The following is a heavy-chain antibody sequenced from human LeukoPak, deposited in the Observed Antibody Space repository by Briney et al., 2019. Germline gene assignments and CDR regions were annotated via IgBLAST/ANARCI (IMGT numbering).Heavy chain of an antibody. Sequence: GGSLRLSCTHSGFTFSSHDMNWVRQAPGRGREWVSYISSGGYTTRYADSVKGRFTISRDNAKNSLYLQMNSLKAEDTAVYYCAREGSSYAPSEPFYFDYWGQGTLVTVSS. CDR3: AREGSSYAPSEPFYFDY. J-gene: IGHJ4*02. D-gene: IGHD3-10*01. V-gene: IGHV3-48*03. CDR2: ISSGGYTT. CDR1: GFTFSSHD.